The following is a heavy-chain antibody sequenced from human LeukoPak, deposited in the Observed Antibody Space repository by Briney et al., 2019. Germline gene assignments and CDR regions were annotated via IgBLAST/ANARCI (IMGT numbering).Heavy chain of an antibody. D-gene: IGHD3-3*01. J-gene: IGHJ4*02. CDR3: AKDRSFWSGYSAPDY. Sequence: ASVKVSCKASAYTFTAYYIHWVRQAPGQGLEWMGWINPNSGDTNYAQKFQGRVTMTRDTSIRTAYMELSRLRSDDTAIYFCAKDRSFWSGYSAPDYWGQGTLVTVSS. CDR2: INPNSGDT. V-gene: IGHV1-2*02. CDR1: AYTFTAYY.